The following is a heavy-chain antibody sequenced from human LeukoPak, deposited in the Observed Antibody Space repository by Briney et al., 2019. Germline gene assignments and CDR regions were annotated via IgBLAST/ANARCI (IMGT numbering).Heavy chain of an antibody. J-gene: IGHJ4*02. D-gene: IGHD3-10*01. Sequence: GSSVKVSCKASGGTFSSYAISWVRPAPGQGLEWMGRIIPIFGTANYAQKFQGRVTITTDESTSTAYMELSSLRSEDTAVYYCAREPYGSGSQPVDYWGQGTLVTVSS. V-gene: IGHV1-69*05. CDR3: AREPYGSGSQPVDY. CDR2: IIPIFGTA. CDR1: GGTFSSYA.